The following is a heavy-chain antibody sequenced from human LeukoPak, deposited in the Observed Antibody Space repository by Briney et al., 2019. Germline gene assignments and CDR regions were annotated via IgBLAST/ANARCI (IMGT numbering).Heavy chain of an antibody. J-gene: IGHJ4*02. CDR3: ARAGGCTTTRCSTTPALDY. D-gene: IGHD2-2*02. V-gene: IGHV3-7*03. Sequence: GGSLRLSCAASGFTFSSYWTTWVRQAPGKGLEWVASINQDGSETYYVDSVKGRFTISRDNAKDSLSLHMNSLRGEDTAVYYCARAGGCTTTRCSTTPALDYWGQGTLVTVSS. CDR1: GFTFSSYW. CDR2: INQDGSET.